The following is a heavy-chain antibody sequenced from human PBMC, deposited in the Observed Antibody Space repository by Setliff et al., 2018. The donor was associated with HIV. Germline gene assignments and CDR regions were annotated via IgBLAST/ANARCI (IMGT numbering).Heavy chain of an antibody. CDR1: GFDFTSYG. V-gene: IGHV1-18*01. CDR2: ISPYIGHI. CDR3: ARLGSGWSDSYYYAMDV. D-gene: IGHD6-19*01. J-gene: IGHJ6*02. Sequence: GGSLRLSCAASGFDFTSYGISWVRQAPGQGLEWMGWISPYIGHINYAQNFQDRVTMTIDTSTSRAYMELRSLRSDDTAVYFCARLGSGWSDSYYYAMDVWGQGTTVTVSS.